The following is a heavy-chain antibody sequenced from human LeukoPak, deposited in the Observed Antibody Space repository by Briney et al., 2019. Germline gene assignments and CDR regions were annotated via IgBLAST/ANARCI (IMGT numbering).Heavy chain of an antibody. CDR2: INHSGST. CDR1: GGSFSGYY. D-gene: IGHD6-19*01. CDR3: ARISSGWPYYYYYYGMDV. V-gene: IGHV4-34*01. Sequence: SETLSLTCAVYGGSFSGYYWSWIRQPPGKGLEWIGEINHSGSTNYNPSLKSRVTISVDTSKNQFSLKLSSVTAADTAVYYCARISSGWPYYYYYYGMDVWGQGTTVTVSS. J-gene: IGHJ6*02.